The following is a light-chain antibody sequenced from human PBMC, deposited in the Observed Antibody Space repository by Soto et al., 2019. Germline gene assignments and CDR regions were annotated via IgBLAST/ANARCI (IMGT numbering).Light chain of an antibody. J-gene: IGKJ1*01. V-gene: IGKV1-5*03. Sequence: DIQMTQSPSTLSASVGDRVTITCRASQSTSSYFACYQQKPVKAPKLLIYQASSLENGVPSRFSGSGSGTEFSLTISSLQPDDFATYYCQQYSSHSTFGQGTKVDIK. CDR1: QSTSSY. CDR3: QQYSSHST. CDR2: QAS.